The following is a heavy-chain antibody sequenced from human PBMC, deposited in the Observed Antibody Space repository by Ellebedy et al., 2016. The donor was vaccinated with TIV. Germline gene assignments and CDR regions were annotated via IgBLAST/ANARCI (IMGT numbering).Heavy chain of an antibody. D-gene: IGHD2-8*01. CDR3: ARDSSPSYCTNGVCHDNWFDP. Sequence: ASVKVSXXASGYTFTGYYMHWVRQAPGQGLEWMGWINPNSGGTNYAQKFQGRVTMTRDTSISTAYMELSRLRSDDTAVYYCARDSSPSYCTNGVCHDNWFDPWGQGTLVTVSS. CDR2: INPNSGGT. J-gene: IGHJ5*02. CDR1: GYTFTGYY. V-gene: IGHV1-2*02.